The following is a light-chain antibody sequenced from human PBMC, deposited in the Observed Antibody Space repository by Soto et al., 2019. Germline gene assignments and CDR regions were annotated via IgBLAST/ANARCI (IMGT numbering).Light chain of an antibody. CDR2: GAS. CDR3: QQYNSWPLT. Sequence: EIVMTQSPATLSVSPGERATLSCRASQSLGSSLAWYQRKPGQAPRLLIYGASTRATGIPATFSGSGSGTEFTLTISSLQSEDFAVYYCQQYNSWPLTFGGGTKVEIK. CDR1: QSLGSS. V-gene: IGKV3-15*01. J-gene: IGKJ4*01.